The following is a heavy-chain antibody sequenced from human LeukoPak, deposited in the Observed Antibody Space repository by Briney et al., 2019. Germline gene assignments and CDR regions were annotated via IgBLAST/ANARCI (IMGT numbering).Heavy chain of an antibody. CDR2: ISYDGSNK. CDR1: GFTFSSYA. CDR3: AREQLLLWFGETKAFDI. Sequence: GGSLRLSCAASGFTFSSYAMHWVRQAPGKGLEWVAVISYDGSNKYYADSVKGRFTISRDNSKNTLYLQMNSLRAEDTAVYYCAREQLLLWFGETKAFDIWGQGTMVTVSS. D-gene: IGHD3-10*01. V-gene: IGHV3-30-3*01. J-gene: IGHJ3*02.